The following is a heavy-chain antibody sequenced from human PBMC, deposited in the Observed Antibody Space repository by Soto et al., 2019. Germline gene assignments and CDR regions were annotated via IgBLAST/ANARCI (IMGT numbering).Heavy chain of an antibody. D-gene: IGHD1-26*01. V-gene: IGHV4-34*01. J-gene: IGHJ5*02. Sequence: MSLTCAVYGGSFSGYNWSWIRQPPGKGLEWIGEINHSGSTNYNPSLKSRVTISVDTSKNQFSLKLSSVTAADTAVYYCARGYRLSRRGFDPWGQGTLVTVSS. CDR1: GGSFSGYN. CDR2: INHSGST. CDR3: ARGYRLSRRGFDP.